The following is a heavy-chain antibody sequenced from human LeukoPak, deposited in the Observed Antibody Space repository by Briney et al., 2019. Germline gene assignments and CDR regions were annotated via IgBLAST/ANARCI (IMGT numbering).Heavy chain of an antibody. Sequence: PGRSLRLSCAASGFTFSSYAMHWVRQAPGKGLEWVAVISYDGSNKYYADSVKGRFTISRDNSKNTLYLQMNSLRAEDTAVYYCARDRSMDYYDSSGYYPFDYWGQGTLVTVSS. D-gene: IGHD3-22*01. CDR2: ISYDGSNK. V-gene: IGHV3-30*04. CDR1: GFTFSSYA. J-gene: IGHJ4*02. CDR3: ARDRSMDYYDSSGYYPFDY.